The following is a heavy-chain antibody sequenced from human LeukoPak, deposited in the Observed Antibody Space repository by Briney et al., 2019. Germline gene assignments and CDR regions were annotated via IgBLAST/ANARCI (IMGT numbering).Heavy chain of an antibody. CDR1: GFTFSRYS. J-gene: IGHJ4*02. V-gene: IGHV3-74*01. CDR2: INTDGSST. Sequence: GGSLRLSCAASGFTFSRYSMHWDRQAPGKGLVWVSRINTDGSSTTYADSVKGRFTISRDSAKNTLYLQMNSLRADDTAVYYCAQECSSTSSFDCWGQGTLVTVSS. CDR3: AQECSSTSSFDC. D-gene: IGHD2-2*01.